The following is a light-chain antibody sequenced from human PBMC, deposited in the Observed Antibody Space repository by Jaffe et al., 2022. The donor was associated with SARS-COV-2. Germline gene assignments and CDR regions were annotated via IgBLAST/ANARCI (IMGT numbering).Light chain of an antibody. CDR3: QQYPYT. V-gene: IGKV4-1*01. CDR2: WAS. Sequence: DIVMTQSPDSLAVSLGERATINCKSRQSVLDSSNNKNYIAWYQQKPGQPPKLLIYWASTRDSGVPDRFSGSGSGTDFTLTISSLQAEDVAVYYCQQYPYTFGQGTKLEIK. CDR1: QSVLDSSNNKNY. J-gene: IGKJ2*01.